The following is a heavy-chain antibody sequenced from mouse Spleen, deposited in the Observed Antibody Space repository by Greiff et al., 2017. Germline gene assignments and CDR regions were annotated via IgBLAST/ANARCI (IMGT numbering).Heavy chain of an antibody. D-gene: IGHD2-4*01. CDR2: ISYDGSN. CDR3: ARAMITTFDY. J-gene: IGHJ2*01. Sequence: EVQLQQSGPGLVKPSQSLSLTCSVTGYSITSGYYWNWIRQFPGNKLEWMGYISYDGSNNYNPSLKNRISITRDTSKNQFFLKLNSVTTEDTATYYCARAMITTFDYWGQGTTLTVSS. V-gene: IGHV3-6*01. CDR1: GYSITSGYY.